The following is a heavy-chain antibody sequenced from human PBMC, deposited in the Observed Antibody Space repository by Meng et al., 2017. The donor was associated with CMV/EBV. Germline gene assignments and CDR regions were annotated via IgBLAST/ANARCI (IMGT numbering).Heavy chain of an antibody. CDR2: ISGYNGNT. CDR1: GGTFSSYA. Sequence: ASVKVSCKASGGTFSSYAISWVRQATGQGLEWMGWISGYNGNTNYAQKLQGRVTMTTDTSTRTAYMELRSLGSDDASVYYCAREHEEGYSYGHWGQGTLVTVSS. J-gene: IGHJ4*02. V-gene: IGHV1-18*01. D-gene: IGHD5-18*01. CDR3: AREHEEGYSYGH.